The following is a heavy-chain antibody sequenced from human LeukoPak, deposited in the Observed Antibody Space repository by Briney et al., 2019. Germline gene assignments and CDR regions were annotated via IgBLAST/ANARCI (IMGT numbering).Heavy chain of an antibody. D-gene: IGHD3-3*01. CDR2: IYSGGST. V-gene: IGHV3-66*02. CDR3: AREEITIFGEIAN. J-gene: IGHJ4*02. CDR1: GFTVSSNY. Sequence: PGGSLRLSCAASGFTVSSNYMSWVRQAPGKGLEWVLVIYSGGSTYYADSVKGRFTISRDNSKNTLYLQMNSLRAEDTAVYYCAREEITIFGEIANWGQGTLVTVSS.